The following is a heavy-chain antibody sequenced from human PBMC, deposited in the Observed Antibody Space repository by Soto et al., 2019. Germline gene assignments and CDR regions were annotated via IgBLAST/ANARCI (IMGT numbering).Heavy chain of an antibody. CDR3: AKEVTIFGVVSSFDY. D-gene: IGHD3-3*01. CDR1: GFTFSSYG. CDR2: ISYDGSNK. J-gene: IGHJ4*02. V-gene: IGHV3-30*18. Sequence: ESGGGVVQPERSLRLSCAASGFTFSSYGMHWVRQAPGKGLEWVAVISYDGSNKYYADSVKGRFTISRDNSKNTLYLQMNSLRAEDTAVYYCAKEVTIFGVVSSFDYWGQGTLVTVSS.